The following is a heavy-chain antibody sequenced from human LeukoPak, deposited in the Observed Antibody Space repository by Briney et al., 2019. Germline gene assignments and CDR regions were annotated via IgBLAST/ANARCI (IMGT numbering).Heavy chain of an antibody. CDR3: ARAWLGLTGDGYTADNWFDP. J-gene: IGHJ5*02. Sequence: ASVKVSCKASGYTFTSYGISRVRQAPGQGLEWMGWISAYNGNTNYAQKLQGRVTMTTDTSTSTAYMELRSLRSDDTAVYYCARAWLGLTGDGYTADNWFDPWGQGTLVTVSS. D-gene: IGHD5-24*01. V-gene: IGHV1-18*01. CDR1: GYTFTSYG. CDR2: ISAYNGNT.